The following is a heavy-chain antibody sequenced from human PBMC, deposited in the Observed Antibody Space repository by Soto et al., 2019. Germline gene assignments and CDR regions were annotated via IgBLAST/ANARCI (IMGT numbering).Heavy chain of an antibody. J-gene: IGHJ4*02. CDR3: ARDLAAGLVDY. Sequence: QVQLVQSGAEMKKPGASVKVSCKASGYTFTSYGISWVRQAPGQGLEWMGWISAYNGNTNYAQMLQVRVTMTTDTSASTAYMELRSLTSDDTAVYYCARDLAAGLVDYWGQGTLVTVSS. CDR1: GYTFTSYG. V-gene: IGHV1-18*01. D-gene: IGHD6-19*01. CDR2: ISAYNGNT.